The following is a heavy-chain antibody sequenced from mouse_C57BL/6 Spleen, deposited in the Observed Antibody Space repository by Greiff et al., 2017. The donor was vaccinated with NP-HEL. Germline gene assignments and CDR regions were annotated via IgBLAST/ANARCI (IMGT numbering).Heavy chain of an antibody. CDR1: GYAFSSSW. CDR3: ARPPYYYGSRYYFDY. J-gene: IGHJ2*01. Sequence: QVQLQQSGPELVKPGASVKISCKASGYAFSSSWMNWVKQRPGKGLEWIGRIYPGDGDTNYNGKFKGKATLTADKSSSTAYMQLSSLTSEDSAVYFCARPPYYYGSRYYFDYWGQGITLTVSS. D-gene: IGHD1-1*01. CDR2: IYPGDGDT. V-gene: IGHV1-82*01.